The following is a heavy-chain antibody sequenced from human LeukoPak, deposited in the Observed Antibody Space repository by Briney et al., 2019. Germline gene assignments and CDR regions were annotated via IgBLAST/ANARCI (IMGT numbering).Heavy chain of an antibody. D-gene: IGHD3-22*01. Sequence: SETLSLTCTVSGGSISISAYYWGWIRQPPGKGLEWIGDIYYTGSTSYYNPSLKSRVTISVDTSKNQFSLKLTSVTAADTAVYYCARRDDSSNYPRFDYWGQGILVTVSS. V-gene: IGHV4-39*01. J-gene: IGHJ4*02. CDR2: IYYTGSTS. CDR1: GGSISISAYY. CDR3: ARRDDSSNYPRFDY.